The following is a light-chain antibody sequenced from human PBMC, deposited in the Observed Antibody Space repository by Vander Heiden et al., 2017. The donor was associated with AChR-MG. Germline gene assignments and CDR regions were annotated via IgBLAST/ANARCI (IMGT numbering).Light chain of an antibody. CDR3: CSYAGSYTPVV. J-gene: IGLJ2*01. CDR1: SSDVGGYNY. V-gene: IGLV2-11*01. CDR2: DVS. Sequence: QSALTQPRSVSGSPGPSVTISCTGTSSDVGGYNYVSWYQQHPGKAPKLMIYDVSKRPSVVPDRFSGSKSGNTASLTISGLQAEDEADYYCCSYAGSYTPVVFGGGTKLTVL.